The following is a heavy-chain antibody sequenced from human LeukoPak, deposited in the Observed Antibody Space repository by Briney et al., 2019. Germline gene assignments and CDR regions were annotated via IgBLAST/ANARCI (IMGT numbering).Heavy chain of an antibody. CDR2: ISGGGETT. V-gene: IGHV3-23*01. J-gene: IGHJ4*02. Sequence: GGSLRLSCAASGFTFNNYAMNWVRQAPGKGLEWVSSISGGGETTYYADSAKGRFTISRDNSQDTLYLQMNSLRAEGTAVYYCARDYADYVGYFFFDYWGQGTLVTVSS. CDR3: ARDYADYVGYFFFDY. D-gene: IGHD4-17*01. CDR1: GFTFNNYA.